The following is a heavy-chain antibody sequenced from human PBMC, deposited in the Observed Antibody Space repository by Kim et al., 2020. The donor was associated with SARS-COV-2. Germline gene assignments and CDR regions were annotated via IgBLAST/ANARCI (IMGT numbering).Heavy chain of an antibody. CDR1: GFTFSSYS. J-gene: IGHJ4*02. Sequence: GGSLRLSCAASGFTFSSYSMNWVRQAPGKGLEWVSSISSSSSYIYYADSVKGRFTISRDNAKNSLYLQMNSLRAEDTAVYYCATERGMSDSSDPWVFYWGQGTLVTVSS. V-gene: IGHV3-21*01. CDR3: ATERGMSDSSDPWVFY. CDR2: ISSSSSYI. D-gene: IGHD3-22*01.